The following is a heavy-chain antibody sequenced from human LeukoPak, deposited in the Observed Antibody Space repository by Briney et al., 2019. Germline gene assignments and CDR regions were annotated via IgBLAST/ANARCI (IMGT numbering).Heavy chain of an antibody. CDR3: ARVSMIVAGGFDY. Sequence: PGGSLRLSCAASGFTFSSYEMNWVRQAPGKGLEWVSYISSSGSTIYYADSVKGRFTISRDNAKNSLYLQMNSLRAEDTAVYYCARVSMIVAGGFDYWGQGTLVTVSS. CDR1: GFTFSSYE. D-gene: IGHD3-22*01. V-gene: IGHV3-48*03. CDR2: ISSSGSTI. J-gene: IGHJ4*02.